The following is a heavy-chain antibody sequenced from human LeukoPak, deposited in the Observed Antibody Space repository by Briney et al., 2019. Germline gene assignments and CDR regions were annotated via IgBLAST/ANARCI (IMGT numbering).Heavy chain of an antibody. J-gene: IGHJ4*02. CDR1: EFSVGSNY. CDR3: GRLNAVYYFDY. Sequence: QSGGSLRLSCAASEFSVGSNYMTWVRQAPGKGLEWVSLIYSGGSTYYADSVKGRFTISRDNSKNTLYLQMNSLRAEDTAVYYCGRLNAVYYFDYWGQGTLVTVSS. D-gene: IGHD2-8*01. CDR2: IYSGGST. V-gene: IGHV3-66*04.